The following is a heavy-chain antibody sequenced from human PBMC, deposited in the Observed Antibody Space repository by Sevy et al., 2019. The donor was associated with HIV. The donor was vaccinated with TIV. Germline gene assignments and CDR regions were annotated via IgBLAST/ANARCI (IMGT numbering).Heavy chain of an antibody. CDR2: LTWNSDSV. CDR3: AKDLISVAGFYAFDM. D-gene: IGHD6-19*01. CDR1: GFNFNGYA. Sequence: LRLSCAASGFNFNGYAMDWVRQTPGKGLEWVPGLTWNSDSVVYADSVKGRFTISRDKAKNSLYLQMNSLRPEDTALYYCAKDLISVAGFYAFDMWGQRTMVTVSS. J-gene: IGHJ3*02. V-gene: IGHV3-9*01.